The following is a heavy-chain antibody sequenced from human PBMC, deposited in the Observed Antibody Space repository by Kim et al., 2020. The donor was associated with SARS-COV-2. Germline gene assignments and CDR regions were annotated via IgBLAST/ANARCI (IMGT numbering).Heavy chain of an antibody. D-gene: IGHD3-10*01. CDR2: T. CDR3: ARTSYGGAFDI. Sequence: TRYNPSFEGQVTISADTSITTAYLQWTGLQASDTAMYYCARTSYGGAFDIWGQGTMVTVSS. J-gene: IGHJ3*02. V-gene: IGHV5-51*01.